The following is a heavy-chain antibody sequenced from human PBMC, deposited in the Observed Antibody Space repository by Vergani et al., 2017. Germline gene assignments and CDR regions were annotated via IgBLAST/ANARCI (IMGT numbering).Heavy chain of an antibody. CDR1: GFTFSSYA. CDR2: ISGSGGRT. V-gene: IGHV3-23*01. D-gene: IGHD5-24*01. J-gene: IGHJ4*02. Sequence: EVQLLESGGGLVQPGGSLRLSCAASGFTFSSYAMSWVRQAPGKGLEWVSAISGSGGRTYYADSVKGRFTISRDNSKNTLYLQMNSLRAEDTAVYYCAKYGVVSIGWYGVCRDGYNYFDYWGQGTLVTVSS. CDR3: AKYGVVSIGWYGVCRDGYNYFDY.